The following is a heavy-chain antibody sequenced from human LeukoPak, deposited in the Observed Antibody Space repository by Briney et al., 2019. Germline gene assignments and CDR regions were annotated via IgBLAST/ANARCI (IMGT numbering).Heavy chain of an antibody. D-gene: IGHD3-10*01. CDR1: GGSISVYY. Sequence: PSETLSLTCAVSGGSISVYYWSWIRQPPGKGLEWIGYIYYSGTINYNPSLKSRVTISLDTPKNQFSLKLSSVTAADTAVYYCARHGSGWLNFDSWGQGTLVTVSS. CDR2: IYYSGTI. J-gene: IGHJ4*02. CDR3: ARHGSGWLNFDS. V-gene: IGHV4-59*08.